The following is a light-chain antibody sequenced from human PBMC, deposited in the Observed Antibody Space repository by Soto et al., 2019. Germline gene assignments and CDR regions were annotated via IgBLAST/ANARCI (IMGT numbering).Light chain of an antibody. Sequence: QSALTQPASVSGSPGQSITISCTGANSDIGDWNYVSWYQQSPGKAPKLIIYEVNYRPSGVSYRFSGSKSGNTASLTISGLQAEDEADYDCYSYRGSNAWVFGGGTKLTVL. J-gene: IGLJ3*02. V-gene: IGLV2-14*01. CDR2: EVN. CDR1: NSDIGDWNY. CDR3: YSYRGSNAWV.